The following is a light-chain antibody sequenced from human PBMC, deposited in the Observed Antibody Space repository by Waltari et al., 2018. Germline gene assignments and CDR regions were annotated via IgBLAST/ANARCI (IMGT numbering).Light chain of an antibody. CDR3: SSYTTDNTRV. Sequence: QSALTQPASVSGSPGQSITISCTGTGSDVGGFSFVSWYQQHPGKAPKLMIYDVVNRASGVPSRFSGSKSGNTASLTISGLRAEDEADYFCSSYTTDNTRVFGGGTKLTVL. CDR2: DVV. CDR1: GSDVGGFSF. V-gene: IGLV2-14*01. J-gene: IGLJ3*02.